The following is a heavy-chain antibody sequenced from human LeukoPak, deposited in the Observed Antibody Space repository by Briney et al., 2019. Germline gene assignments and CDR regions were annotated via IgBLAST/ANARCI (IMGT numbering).Heavy chain of an antibody. D-gene: IGHD3-16*01. J-gene: IGHJ5*02. CDR1: GYTFTGYY. V-gene: IGHV1-2*06. CDR2: INPNSGGT. CDR3: ASSRRGILDVWWFDP. Sequence: PGASVKVSCKASGYTFTGYYMHWVRQAPGQGREWMGRINPNSGGTNYAQKSQGRVTMTRDTSISTAYMELSRLRSDDTAVYYCASSRRGILDVWWFDPWGQGTLVTVSS.